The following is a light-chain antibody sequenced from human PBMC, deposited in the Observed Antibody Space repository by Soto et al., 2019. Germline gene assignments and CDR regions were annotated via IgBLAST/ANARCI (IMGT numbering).Light chain of an antibody. CDR3: QQYNEWPLT. CDR2: HAA. CDR1: QSVSNN. V-gene: IGKV3-15*01. Sequence: EIVMTQSTAILSVSPGERATLSCRASQSVSNNVAWYQQKPGQAPRLLIYHAATRATGIPARFSGSGSGTEVTLTISSLQSEDFAVYYCQQYNEWPLTFGGGTKVEIK. J-gene: IGKJ4*01.